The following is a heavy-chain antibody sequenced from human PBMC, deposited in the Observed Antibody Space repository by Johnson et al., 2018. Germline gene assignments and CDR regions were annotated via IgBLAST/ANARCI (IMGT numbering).Heavy chain of an antibody. J-gene: IGHJ6*03. CDR3: ARGARIVVVPAAMWQEYYYYYYMDV. D-gene: IGHD2-2*01. Sequence: VQLVESGGGLVQPGGSXRLSCAASGFTFSSYAMHWVRQAPGKGLEYVSAISSNGGSTYYANSVKGRFTISSDTSKNTLYLQMGSLRAEDMAVYYCARGARIVVVPAAMWQEYYYYYYMDVWGKGTTVTVSS. CDR1: GFTFSSYA. CDR2: ISSNGGST. V-gene: IGHV3-64*01.